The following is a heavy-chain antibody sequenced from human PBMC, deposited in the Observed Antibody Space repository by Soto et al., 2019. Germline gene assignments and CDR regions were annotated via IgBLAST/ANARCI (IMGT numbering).Heavy chain of an antibody. CDR1: VFTFSSYW. D-gene: IGHD6-19*01. J-gene: IGHJ4*02. CDR3: ATVFIAVPK. CDR2: INSDGSST. Sequence: WWSLRLSCSASVFTFSSYWMHWVRQAPGKGLVWVSRINSDGSSTSYADSVKGRFTISRDNAKNTLYLQMNSLRAEDTAVYYCATVFIAVPKWGQGTLVTVSS. V-gene: IGHV3-74*01.